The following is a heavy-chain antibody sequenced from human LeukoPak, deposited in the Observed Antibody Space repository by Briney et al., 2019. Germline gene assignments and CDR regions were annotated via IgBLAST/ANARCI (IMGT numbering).Heavy chain of an antibody. D-gene: IGHD6-13*01. V-gene: IGHV4-59*01. J-gene: IGHJ4*02. CDR2: IYYSGST. CDR3: ARRQCSSSWYFDY. Sequence: PSETLSLTCTVSGGSISSYYWSWIQQPPGKGLEWIGYIYYSGSTNYNPSLKSRVTISVDTSKNQFSLKLSSVTAADTAVYYCARRQCSSSWYFDYWGQGTLVTVSS. CDR1: GGSISSYY.